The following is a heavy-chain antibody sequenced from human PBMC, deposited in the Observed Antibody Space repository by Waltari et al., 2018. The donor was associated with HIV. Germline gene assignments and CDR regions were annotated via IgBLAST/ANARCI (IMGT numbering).Heavy chain of an antibody. J-gene: IGHJ4*02. CDR3: AKGASGWSPGY. D-gene: IGHD6-19*01. CDR2: ISYYGDNK. CDR1: GFTFSSYA. V-gene: IGHV3-30*18. Sequence: QVQLVESGGGVVQPGRSLRLSCAASGFTFSSYAMPWVRQAPGKGLEWVAVISYYGDNKYYADSVKGRFTISRDNSKNTLYLQMNSLRAEDTAVYYCAKGASGWSPGYWGQGTLVTVSS.